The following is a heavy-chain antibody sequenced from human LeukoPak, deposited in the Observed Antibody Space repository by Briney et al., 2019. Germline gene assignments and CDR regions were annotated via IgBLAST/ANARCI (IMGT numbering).Heavy chain of an antibody. Sequence: ASVKVSCRASGYTFTDYYIHWVRQAPGQGLEWMGWISAYNGNTNYAQKLQGRVTMTTDTSTSTAYMELRSLRSDDTAVYYCARERKTNPKDYWGQGTLVTVSS. CDR2: ISAYNGNT. D-gene: IGHD2-8*01. CDR3: ARERKTNPKDY. J-gene: IGHJ4*02. V-gene: IGHV1-18*04. CDR1: GYTFTDYY.